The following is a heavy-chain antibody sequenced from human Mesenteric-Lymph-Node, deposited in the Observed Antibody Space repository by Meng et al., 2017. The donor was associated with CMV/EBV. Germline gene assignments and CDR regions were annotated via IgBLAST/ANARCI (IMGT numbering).Heavy chain of an antibody. D-gene: IGHD3-3*01. J-gene: IGHJ3*02. CDR1: GGSVSSGSYS. V-gene: IGHV4-61*01. CDR2: IYSSGSP. Sequence: SETLSLTCTVSGGSVSSGSYSWSWIRQPPGKGLEWIGYIYSSGSPYYNPSLKSRVTLSVDTSKNRFSLMLSSVTAADTAVYHCARSRFLEPPALGDIWGQGTMVTVSS. CDR3: ARSRFLEPPALGDI.